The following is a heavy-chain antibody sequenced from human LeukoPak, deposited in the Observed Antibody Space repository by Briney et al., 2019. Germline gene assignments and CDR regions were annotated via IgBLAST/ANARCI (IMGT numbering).Heavy chain of an antibody. V-gene: IGHV1-3*01. J-gene: IGHJ6*02. Sequence: ASVKVSCKASGGTFSSYAMHWVRQAPGQRLEWMGWINAGNGNTKYSQKFQGRVTITRDTSASTAYMELSSLRSEDTAVYYCARTLGYCSSTSCYAVYYYGMDVWGQGTTVTVSS. D-gene: IGHD2-2*01. CDR2: INAGNGNT. CDR1: GGTFSSYA. CDR3: ARTLGYCSSTSCYAVYYYGMDV.